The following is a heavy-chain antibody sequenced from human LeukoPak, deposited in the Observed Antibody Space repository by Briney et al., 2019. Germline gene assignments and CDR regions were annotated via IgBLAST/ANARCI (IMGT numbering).Heavy chain of an antibody. CDR2: IKPDGSGK. J-gene: IGHJ3*02. D-gene: IGHD1-1*01. CDR3: ARDPTTFQGSHAFDI. CDR1: GFTFSAYW. V-gene: IGHV3-7*01. Sequence: GGSLRLSCAASGFTFSAYWMGWVRQAPGKGLEWVANIKPDGSGKYYLDSVKGRFTISRDNAKNSLNLQMSSLSAEDTAVYHCARDPTTFQGSHAFDIWGQGTRVTVSS.